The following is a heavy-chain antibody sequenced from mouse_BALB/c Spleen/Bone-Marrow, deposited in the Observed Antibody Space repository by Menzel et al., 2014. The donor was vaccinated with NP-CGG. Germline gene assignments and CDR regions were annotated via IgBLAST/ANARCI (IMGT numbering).Heavy chain of an antibody. V-gene: IGHV2-9*02. J-gene: IGHJ3*01. CDR3: ASLYLFAY. CDR1: GFSLTSYG. CDR2: IWAGGST. Sequence: VQVVESGPGLVAPSQSLSITCTVSGFSLTSYGVHWVRQPPGKGLEWLGVIWAGGSTNYNSALMSRLSISKDNSKGQVFLKMNSLQTDDTAMYYCASLYLFAYWGQGTLVTVSA. D-gene: IGHD5-1-1*01.